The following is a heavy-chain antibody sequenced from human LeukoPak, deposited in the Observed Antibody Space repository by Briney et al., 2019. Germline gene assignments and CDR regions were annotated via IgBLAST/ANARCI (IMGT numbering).Heavy chain of an antibody. CDR3: AFSGSYFGWLDP. CDR2: INAGNGNT. V-gene: IGHV1-3*01. J-gene: IGHJ5*02. D-gene: IGHD3-10*01. Sequence: ASVKVSCKASGYTFTSYAMHWVRQAPGQRLEWMGWINAGNGNTKYSQKFQGRVTITRDTSASTAYMELSSLRSEDTAVYYCAFSGSYFGWLDPWGQGTLVTVSS. CDR1: GYTFTSYA.